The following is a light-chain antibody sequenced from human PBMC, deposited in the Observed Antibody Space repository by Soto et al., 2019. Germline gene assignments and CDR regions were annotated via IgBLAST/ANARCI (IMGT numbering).Light chain of an antibody. V-gene: IGKV3-20*01. CDR3: EQYGSLPQT. J-gene: IGKJ1*01. CDR1: QSVSSSY. Sequence: EIVLTQSPGTLTLSPGQRAPLSCRASQSVSSSYLAWYQQKPGQAPRLLIYGASSRAIGIPDRVSGIGSETEFALNISRLEPEDFSVYYCEQYGSLPQTFGQGTKMEIK. CDR2: GAS.